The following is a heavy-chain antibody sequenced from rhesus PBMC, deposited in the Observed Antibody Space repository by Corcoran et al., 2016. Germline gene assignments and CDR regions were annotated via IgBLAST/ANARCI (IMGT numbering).Heavy chain of an antibody. CDR1: GFTISEYN. Sequence: EVQLVESGGGLVQPGGSLRLSCGVSGFTISEYNMRWVRQARGKGLEWGSSLSVASIYIDYADSVKGRFTISGDNAKNSLSLQINSLKTEDTAVYYCTRSLSGYSYGYFDYWGQGVLVTVSS. J-gene: IGHJ4*01. V-gene: IGHV3S4*01. CDR2: LSVASIYI. D-gene: IGHD5-24*01. CDR3: TRSLSGYSYGYFDY.